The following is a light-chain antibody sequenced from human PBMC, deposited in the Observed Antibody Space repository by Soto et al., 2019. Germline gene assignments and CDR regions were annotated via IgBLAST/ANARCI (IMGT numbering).Light chain of an antibody. CDR3: QSYDSSLSGWV. Sequence: QSVLTHPPSVSGAPGQRVTVSCTGSSSNIGAGYDVHWYQQLPGTAPKLLIYGNSNRPSGVPDRFSGSKSGTSASLAITGLRSEDEADYYCQSYDSSLSGWVFGGGTKVTVL. CDR2: GNS. CDR1: SSNIGAGYD. V-gene: IGLV1-40*01. J-gene: IGLJ3*02.